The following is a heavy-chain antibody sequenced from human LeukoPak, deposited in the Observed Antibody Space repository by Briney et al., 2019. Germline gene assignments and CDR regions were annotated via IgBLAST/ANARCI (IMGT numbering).Heavy chain of an antibody. CDR3: ARGYCSSTSCSNYYYYYGMDV. Sequence: SQTLSLTCTVSGGSISSGDYYWSWIRQPPGKGLEWIGYIYYSGSTNYNPSLKSRVTISVDTSKNQFSLKLSSVTAADTAVYYCARGYCSSTSCSNYYYYYGMDVWGQGTTVTVSS. V-gene: IGHV4-30-4*01. D-gene: IGHD2-2*01. J-gene: IGHJ6*02. CDR2: IYYSGST. CDR1: GGSISSGDYY.